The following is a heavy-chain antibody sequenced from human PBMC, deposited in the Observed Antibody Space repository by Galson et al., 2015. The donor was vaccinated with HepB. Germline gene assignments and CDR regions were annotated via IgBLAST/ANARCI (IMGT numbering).Heavy chain of an antibody. Sequence: PALVKPTQTLTLTCTFSGFSLSTSGMCVSWIRQPPGKALEWLARIDWDDDKYYSTSLKTRLTISKDTSKNQVVLTMTNMDPVDTATYYCARSRVLATGADAFDIWGQGTMVTVSS. D-gene: IGHD7-27*01. J-gene: IGHJ3*02. CDR3: ARSRVLATGADAFDI. CDR1: GFSLSTSGMC. V-gene: IGHV2-70*11. CDR2: IDWDDDK.